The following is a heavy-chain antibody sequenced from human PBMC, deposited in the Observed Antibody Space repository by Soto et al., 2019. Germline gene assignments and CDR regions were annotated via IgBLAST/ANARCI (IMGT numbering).Heavy chain of an antibody. J-gene: IGHJ1*01. V-gene: IGHV4-38-2*01. CDR3: SRTDNVGHYQH. D-gene: IGHD2-15*01. CDR1: GESISSGYY. CDR2: IYHSGTT. Sequence: TLSLTCAVSGESISSGYYWAWIRQPPGKWLEWIGSIYHSGTTYYNPSLKSRVTISVDTSKNQFSLKLNSVTAADSAVDYCSRTDNVGHYQHFGQGAQVTFAS.